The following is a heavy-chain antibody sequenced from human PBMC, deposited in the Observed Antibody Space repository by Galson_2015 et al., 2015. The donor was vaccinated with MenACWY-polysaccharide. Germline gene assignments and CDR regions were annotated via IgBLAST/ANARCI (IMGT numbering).Heavy chain of an antibody. V-gene: IGHV3-23*01. Sequence: AMRLSCAASGFTFSADTMSWIRQAPRKGLEWVTVISIDGRNTYYADPVKGRFTISRDNSKNTLFLQMNGLTAEDTAVYYCVKAHETSGWNRGPGYWGQGTLVTVSS. J-gene: IGHJ4*02. D-gene: IGHD6-19*01. CDR1: GFTFSADT. CDR3: VKAHETSGWNRGPGY. CDR2: ISIDGRNT.